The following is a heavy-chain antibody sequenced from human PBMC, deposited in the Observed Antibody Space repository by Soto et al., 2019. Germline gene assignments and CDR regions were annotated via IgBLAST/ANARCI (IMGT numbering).Heavy chain of an antibody. J-gene: IGHJ6*04. D-gene: IGHD2-2*01. CDR2: ISYYGVNK. CDR3: VKSLGFCSSSSCSRDYYYYYGMDV. V-gene: IGHV3-30*18. Sequence: KGLEWVTLISYYGVNKYYADSVKGRFSISRDNSRNTLYLQMNSLRPEDAAVYYCVKSLGFCSSSSCSRDYYYYYGMDVWGKGTTGTVSS.